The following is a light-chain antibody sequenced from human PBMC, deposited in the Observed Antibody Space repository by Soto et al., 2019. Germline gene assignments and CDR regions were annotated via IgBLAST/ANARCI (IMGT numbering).Light chain of an antibody. Sequence: QSALTQPASVSGSPGQSITISCTGTSSDVGGYNYVSWYQQHPGKAPKLMIYDVSTRPSGVSHRFSGSKSGNTASLTISGLQAEDEADYYCSSYTSSSPLYVFGTGTKLTVL. J-gene: IGLJ1*01. CDR3: SSYTSSSPLYV. CDR2: DVS. CDR1: SSDVGGYNY. V-gene: IGLV2-14*01.